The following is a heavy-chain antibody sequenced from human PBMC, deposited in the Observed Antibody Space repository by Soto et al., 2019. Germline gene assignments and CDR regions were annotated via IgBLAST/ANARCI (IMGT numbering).Heavy chain of an antibody. D-gene: IGHD2-21*02. CDR3: AKAVVSVAVTAGDY. CDR1: GFTFSSYA. V-gene: IGHV3-23*01. J-gene: IGHJ4*02. CDR2: ISGSGGST. Sequence: GFLRLSCAASGFTFSSYAMSWVRKATGKGLEWVSAISGSGGSTYYADSVKGRFTISRDNSKNTLYLQMNSLRAEDTAVYYCAKAVVSVAVTAGDYWGQGTLVTVSS.